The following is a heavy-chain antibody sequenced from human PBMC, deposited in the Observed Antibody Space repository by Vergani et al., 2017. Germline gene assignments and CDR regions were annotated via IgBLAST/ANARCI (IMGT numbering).Heavy chain of an antibody. CDR1: GFTFSSYS. D-gene: IGHD2-2*01. J-gene: IGHJ6*02. Sequence: EVQLVESGGGLVKPGGSLRLSCAASGFTFSSYSMNWVRQAPGKGLEWVSSISSSSSYIYYADSVKGRFTISRDNAKNSLYLQMNSLRAEDTAVYYCARSRVGFVVVPAAPRGDYYYYGMDVWGQGTTVTVSS. CDR2: ISSSSSYI. CDR3: ARSRVGFVVVPAAPRGDYYYYGMDV. V-gene: IGHV3-21*01.